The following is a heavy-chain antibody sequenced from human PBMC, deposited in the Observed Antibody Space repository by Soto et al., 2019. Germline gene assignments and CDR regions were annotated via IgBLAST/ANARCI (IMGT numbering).Heavy chain of an antibody. V-gene: IGHV4-31*11. CDR2: VHNSGST. CDR3: ARSLNGYAFDY. Sequence: TLSLTCAVSGGSISSGSYFWTWIRQHPGKGLEWIGYVHNSGSTFYTPSLKSQVTISLDTSRNLFSLNLSSVTAADTAVYYCARSLNGYAFDYWGQGALVTVSS. D-gene: IGHD5-18*01. J-gene: IGHJ4*02. CDR1: GGSISSGSYF.